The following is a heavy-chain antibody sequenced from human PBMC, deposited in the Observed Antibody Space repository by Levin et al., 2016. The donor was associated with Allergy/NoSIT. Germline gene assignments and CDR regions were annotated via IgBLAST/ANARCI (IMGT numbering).Heavy chain of an antibody. J-gene: IGHJ6*02. CDR2: IKQDGSEK. Sequence: WIRQPPGKGLEWVANIKQDGSEKYYVDSVKGRFTISRDNAKNSLYLQMNSLRAEDTAVYYCARDKEGLYYYYYYGMDVWGQGTTVTVSS. CDR3: ARDKEGLYYYYYYGMDV. V-gene: IGHV3-7*03.